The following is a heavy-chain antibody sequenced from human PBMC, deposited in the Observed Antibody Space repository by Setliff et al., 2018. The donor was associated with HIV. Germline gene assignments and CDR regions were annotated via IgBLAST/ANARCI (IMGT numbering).Heavy chain of an antibody. CDR1: GFTFSIYS. Sequence: GGSLRLSCAASGFTFSIYSMNWVRQAPGKGLEWVSSISSSSSYIYYADSVKGRFTISRDNAKNSLYLQKNSLRAEDTAVYCCERGDYDRRGSYYPFDYWGQGTLVTVSS. CDR2: ISSSSSYI. D-gene: IGHD3-22*01. V-gene: IGHV3-21*01. CDR3: ERGDYDRRGSYYPFDY. J-gene: IGHJ4*02.